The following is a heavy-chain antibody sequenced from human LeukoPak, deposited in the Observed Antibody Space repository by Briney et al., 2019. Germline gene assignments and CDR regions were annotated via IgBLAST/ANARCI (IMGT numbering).Heavy chain of an antibody. CDR2: TYYRGNT. V-gene: IGHV4-39*01. Sequence: PSETLSLTCTVSGGSISDSNDYWGWIRQPPGRGLEWIGNTYYRGNTYYSPSLKSRVTVSVDTSKNQFSLKLSSVTAADTAVYYCARHYGPWGQGTLVTVSS. CDR1: GGSISDSNDY. D-gene: IGHD3-10*01. J-gene: IGHJ4*02. CDR3: ARHYGP.